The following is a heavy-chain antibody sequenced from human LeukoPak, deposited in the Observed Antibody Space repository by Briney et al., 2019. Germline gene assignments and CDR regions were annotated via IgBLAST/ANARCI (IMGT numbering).Heavy chain of an antibody. Sequence: GGSLRLSCAASDFSFITYAMSWVRQAPGRGLEWVSTISGGGDATYYADSVKGRFTISRDNSKNSLYLQMNSLRAEDTAVYYCARENYYDSSGEDAFDIWGQGTMVTVSS. D-gene: IGHD3-22*01. CDR2: ISGGGDAT. J-gene: IGHJ3*02. CDR1: DFSFITYA. CDR3: ARENYYDSSGEDAFDI. V-gene: IGHV3-23*01.